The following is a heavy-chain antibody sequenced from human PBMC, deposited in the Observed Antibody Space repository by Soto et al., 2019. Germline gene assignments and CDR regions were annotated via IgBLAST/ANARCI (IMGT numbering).Heavy chain of an antibody. J-gene: IGHJ6*02. CDR3: ARDLGFSTRTRYYGMDV. Sequence: SVKVACKASGGTFSSAAISWVRQAPGQGLEWMGGIIPIFGTANYAQKFQGRVTITADKSTSTAYMELSSLRSEDTAVYYCARDLGFSTRTRYYGMDVWGQGTTVTVSS. V-gene: IGHV1-69*06. CDR2: IIPIFGTA. CDR1: GGTFSSAA. D-gene: IGHD1-26*01.